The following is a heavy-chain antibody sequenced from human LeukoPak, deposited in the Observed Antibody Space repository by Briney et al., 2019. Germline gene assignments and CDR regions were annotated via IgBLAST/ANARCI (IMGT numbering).Heavy chain of an antibody. Sequence: PSETLSLTCTVSGGSISSYYWSWIRQPPGKGLEWIGYIYYSGTTNYNPSLKSRVTIPVDTSKNQFSLKLSSVTAADTAVYYCARDRLPTSFDYWGQGTLVTVSS. CDR3: ARDRLPTSFDY. J-gene: IGHJ4*02. CDR1: GGSISSYY. CDR2: IYYSGTT. V-gene: IGHV4-59*12.